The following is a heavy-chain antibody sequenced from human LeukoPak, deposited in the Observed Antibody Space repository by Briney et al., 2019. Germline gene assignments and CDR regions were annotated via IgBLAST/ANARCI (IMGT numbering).Heavy chain of an antibody. CDR2: ISYAGNNN. CDR3: ARAGNTTYVLVRYYYYAIYV. CDR1: GFTFSSYT. D-gene: IGHD2/OR15-2a*01. V-gene: IGHV3-30*14. J-gene: IGHJ6*02. Sequence: GGSLRLSCAASGFTFSSYTMDWVRQAPGKGLEWGARISYAGNNNHYADSVKGRFTISRDTPKNTLYLQMESLRAEDTAVYYCARAGNTTYVLVRYYYYAIYVWGQGTTGTVSS.